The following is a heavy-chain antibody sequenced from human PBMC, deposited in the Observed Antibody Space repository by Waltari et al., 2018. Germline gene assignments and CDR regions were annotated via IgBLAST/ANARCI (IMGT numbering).Heavy chain of an antibody. CDR1: GGSFGGYY. CDR3: ARQFSSGWYSEY. D-gene: IGHD6-19*01. CDR2: INHSGST. Sequence: QVQLQQWGAGLLKPTETLSLTCAVYGGSFGGYYWSWIRQSPGKGLGWIGEINHSGSTNYNPSLKSRVTISVDTSKNQFSLKVSSVTAADTAVYYCARQFSSGWYSEYWGQGTLVTVSS. V-gene: IGHV4-34*01. J-gene: IGHJ4*02.